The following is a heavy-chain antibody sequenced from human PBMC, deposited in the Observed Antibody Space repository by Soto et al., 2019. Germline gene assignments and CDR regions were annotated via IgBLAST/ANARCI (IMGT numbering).Heavy chain of an antibody. CDR3: ARGRYGDY. J-gene: IGHJ4*02. CDR2: ISAHNGNT. V-gene: IGHV1-18*01. D-gene: IGHD1-1*01. Sequence: QVHLVESGAEVKKPGASVKVSCKASGYTFTSYGITWVRQAPGQGLEWMGWISAHNGNTDYAQKLQGRVIVTRDTSTSTAYMELRSLRSDDTAVYYCARGRYGDYWGQGALVTVSS. CDR1: GYTFTSYG.